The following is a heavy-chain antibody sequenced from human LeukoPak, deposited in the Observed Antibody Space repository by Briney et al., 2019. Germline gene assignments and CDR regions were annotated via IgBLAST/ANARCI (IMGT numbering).Heavy chain of an antibody. CDR1: GFTFSSYA. CDR2: ISYDGSNK. V-gene: IGHV3-30-3*01. CDR3: ARATDWDY. Sequence: PGGSLRLSCAASGFTFSSYAMHWVRQAPGKGLEWVAVISYDGSNKYYADSVKGRFTISRDNSKNTPYLQMNSLRAEDTAVYYCARATDWDYWGQGTLVTVSS. J-gene: IGHJ4*02. D-gene: IGHD2-21*01.